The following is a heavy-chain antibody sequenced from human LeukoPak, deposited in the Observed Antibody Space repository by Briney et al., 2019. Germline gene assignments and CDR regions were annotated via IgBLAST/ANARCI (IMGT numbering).Heavy chain of an antibody. Sequence: SETLSLTCTVSGGSISSSSYYWGWIRQPPGKGLEWIGSIYYSGSTYYNPSLKSRVIISVDTSKNQSSLKLSSVTGADTAVYYCARVSAPGYYYYCMDVWGKGTTVTVSS. V-gene: IGHV4-39*07. CDR1: GGSISSSSYY. J-gene: IGHJ6*03. CDR2: IYYSGST. CDR3: ARVSAPGYYYYCMDV. D-gene: IGHD3-3*01.